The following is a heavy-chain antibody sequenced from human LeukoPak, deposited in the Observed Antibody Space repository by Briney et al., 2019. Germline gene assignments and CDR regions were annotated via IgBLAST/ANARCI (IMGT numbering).Heavy chain of an antibody. CDR2: RYYTGST. CDR1: GGSISSDY. Sequence: SETLSLTRSVPGGSISSDYWSWIRQPPGKGLEWIGYRYYTGSTNYNPSFKSRVTISLATSKTQFSLKLSSVTPADTAVYYCARVSVVYGMDVWGQGTTVTVSS. V-gene: IGHV4-59*01. J-gene: IGHJ6*02. CDR3: ARVSVVYGMDV.